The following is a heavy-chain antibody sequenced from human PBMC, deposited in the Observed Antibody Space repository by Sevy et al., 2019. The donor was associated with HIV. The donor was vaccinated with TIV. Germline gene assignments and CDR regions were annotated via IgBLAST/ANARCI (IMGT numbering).Heavy chain of an antibody. CDR2: ISGSGGRT. CDR1: GFTFISYA. Sequence: GGSLRLSCAASGFTFISYAMSWVRQAPGKGLEWVSAISGSGGRTYYADSVKGRFTISRDNSKNTLYLQMNSLRAEDTAVYHCAKDQGYCSSTSCYSDYWGREPWSPSPQ. J-gene: IGHJ4*02. V-gene: IGHV3-23*01. CDR3: AKDQGYCSSTSCYSDY. D-gene: IGHD2-2*01.